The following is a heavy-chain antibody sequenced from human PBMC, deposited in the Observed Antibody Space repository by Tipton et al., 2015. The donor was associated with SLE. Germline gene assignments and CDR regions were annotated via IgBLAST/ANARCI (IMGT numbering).Heavy chain of an antibody. CDR3: ARGTSWYSSSGGWFDP. CDR1: GFTVSSNY. Sequence: SLRLSCAASGFTVSSNYMSWVRQAPGKGLEWVSVIYSGGSTYYADSVKGRFTISRHNSKNTLYLQMNSLRAEDTAVYYCARGTSWYSSSGGWFDPWGQGTLVTVSS. V-gene: IGHV3-53*04. D-gene: IGHD6-13*01. CDR2: IYSGGST. J-gene: IGHJ5*02.